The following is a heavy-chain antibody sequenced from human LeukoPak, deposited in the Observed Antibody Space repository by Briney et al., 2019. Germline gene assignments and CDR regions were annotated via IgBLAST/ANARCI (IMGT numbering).Heavy chain of an antibody. CDR2: IYHSGST. CDR3: ARAYVEAFDI. CDR1: GYSISSGYY. Sequence: PSETLSLTCTVSGYSISSGYYWGWIRQPPGKGLEWIGSIYHSGSTYYNPSLKSRVTISVDTSKNQFSLKLSSVTAADTAVYYCARAYVEAFDIWGQGTMVTVSS. J-gene: IGHJ3*02. V-gene: IGHV4-38-2*02. D-gene: IGHD5-24*01.